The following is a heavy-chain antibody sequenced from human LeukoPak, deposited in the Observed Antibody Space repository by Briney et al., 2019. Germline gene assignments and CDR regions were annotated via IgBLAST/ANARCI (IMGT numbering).Heavy chain of an antibody. V-gene: IGHV1-8*03. D-gene: IGHD6-19*01. J-gene: IGHJ4*02. CDR2: MNPNSGNT. CDR3: ARGHPYGSGWYSAFDY. CDR1: GYTFTSYD. Sequence: GASVKVSCKASGYTFTSYDINWVRQATGQGLEWMGWMNPNSGNTGYAQKFQGRVTITRNTSISTAYMELSSLRSEDTAVYYCARGHPYGSGWYSAFDYWGQGTLVTVSS.